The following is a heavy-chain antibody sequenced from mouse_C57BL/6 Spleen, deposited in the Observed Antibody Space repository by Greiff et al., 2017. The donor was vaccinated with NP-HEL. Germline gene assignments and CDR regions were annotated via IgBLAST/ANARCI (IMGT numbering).Heavy chain of an antibody. CDR1: GYSFTDYN. J-gene: IGHJ1*03. D-gene: IGHD1-1*01. CDR3: ASITTVVRYFDV. CDR2: INPNYGTT. V-gene: IGHV1-39*01. Sequence: VQLKQSGPELVKPGASVKISCKASGYSFTDYNMNWVKQSNGKSLEWIGVINPNYGTTSYNQKFKGKATLTVDQSSSTAYMQLNSLTSEDSAVYYCASITTVVRYFDVWGTGTTVTVSS.